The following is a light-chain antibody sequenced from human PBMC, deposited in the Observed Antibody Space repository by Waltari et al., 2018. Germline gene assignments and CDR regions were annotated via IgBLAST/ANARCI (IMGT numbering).Light chain of an antibody. Sequence: SYELTQPPSVSVSPGQTAIITCSGDKLGDNYVCWYQQKPGQSPVLVIYQDSKRPSGIPERFSGSNSGNTATLTISGTQAMDEADYYCQAWDSRTVVFGGGTKLTVL. CDR2: QDS. CDR3: QAWDSRTVV. J-gene: IGLJ2*01. V-gene: IGLV3-1*01. CDR1: KLGDNY.